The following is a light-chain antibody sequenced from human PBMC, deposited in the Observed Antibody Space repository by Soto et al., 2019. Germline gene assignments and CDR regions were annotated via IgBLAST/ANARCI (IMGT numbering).Light chain of an antibody. Sequence: EIVMTQSPATLSGSPGERATLSCRASQSVSTNLAWYQQKPGQAPRLLIYGASTRATGIPARFGGSGSGTEFTPTISTLRSDDFAVDYCQQYTNSPPWTFGQGTKV. CDR1: QSVSTN. V-gene: IGKV3-15*01. CDR2: GAS. J-gene: IGKJ1*01. CDR3: QQYTNSPPWT.